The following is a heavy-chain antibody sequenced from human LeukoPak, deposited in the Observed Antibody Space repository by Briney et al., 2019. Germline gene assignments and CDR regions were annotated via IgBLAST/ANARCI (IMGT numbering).Heavy chain of an antibody. J-gene: IGHJ4*02. CDR2: ISNSGGST. V-gene: IGHV3-23*01. CDR1: GFTFRSFV. CDR3: TKLGNFASGCYSD. Sequence: GGCLRLSCAASGFTFRSFVLSWVRQAPGKGLEWVAGISNSGGSTYYAASVKGRFTITRDNSKNTLYLHMNSLRAEDTAVYYCTKLGNFASGCYSDWGQGTLVTVSS. D-gene: IGHD3-10*01.